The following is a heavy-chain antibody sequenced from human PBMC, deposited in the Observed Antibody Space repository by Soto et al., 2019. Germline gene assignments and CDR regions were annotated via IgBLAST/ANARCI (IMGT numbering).Heavy chain of an antibody. CDR1: GFTFSSYS. Sequence: VQLVESGGGLVQPGGSLRLSCAASGFTFSSYSMNWVRQAPGKGLEWVSSISSSSSYIYYADSVKGRFTISRDNAKNSLYLQMNSLRAEDTAVYYCARGTTVTPDYYYYYMDVWGKGTTVTVSS. CDR2: ISSSSSYI. CDR3: ARGTTVTPDYYYYYMDV. J-gene: IGHJ6*03. V-gene: IGHV3-21*01. D-gene: IGHD4-17*01.